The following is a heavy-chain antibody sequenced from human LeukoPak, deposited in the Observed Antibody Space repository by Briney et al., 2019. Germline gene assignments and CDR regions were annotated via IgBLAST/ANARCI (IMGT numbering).Heavy chain of an antibody. CDR3: ARGYSSSWHHYYYYMDV. J-gene: IGHJ6*03. CDR2: ISSSSSYI. Sequence: GGSLRLSCAASGFTFSSYSMNWVRQAPGKGLEWVSSISSSSSYIYYADSVKGRFTISRDNAKNSLYLQMNSLRADDTAGYYCARGYSSSWHHYYYYMDVWGKGTTVTVSS. CDR1: GFTFSSYS. D-gene: IGHD6-13*01. V-gene: IGHV3-21*01.